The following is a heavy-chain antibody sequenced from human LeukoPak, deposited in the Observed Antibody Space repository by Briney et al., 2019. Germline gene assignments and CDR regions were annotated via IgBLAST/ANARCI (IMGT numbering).Heavy chain of an antibody. J-gene: IGHJ4*02. CDR2: ISAYNGNT. CDR1: GYTFTSYG. D-gene: IGHD3-22*01. V-gene: IGHV1-18*01. Sequence: ASVKVSCKASGYTFTSYGISWVRQAPGQGLEWMGWISAYNGNTNYAQKLQGRVTMTTDTSTSTAYMELRSLRSDDTAVYYCARDRRERYYYDSSGYFGYFDYWGQGTLVTVSS. CDR3: ARDRRERYYYDSSGYFGYFDY.